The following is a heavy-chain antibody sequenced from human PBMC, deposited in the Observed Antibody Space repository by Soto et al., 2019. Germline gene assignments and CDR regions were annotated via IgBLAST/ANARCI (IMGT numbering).Heavy chain of an antibody. CDR3: ARAELVGATDY. V-gene: IGHV4-31*02. Sequence: TQSRTWTVSGGSISSGGYYWSWIRQHPGKGLEWIGYIYYSGSTYYNPSLKSRVTISVDTSKNQFSLKLSSVTAADTAVYYCARAELVGATDYWGQGTLVTVSS. CDR2: IYYSGST. CDR1: GGSISSGGYY. D-gene: IGHD1-26*01. J-gene: IGHJ4*02.